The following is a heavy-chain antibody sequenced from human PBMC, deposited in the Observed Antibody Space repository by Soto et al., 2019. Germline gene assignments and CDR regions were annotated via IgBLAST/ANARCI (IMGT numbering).Heavy chain of an antibody. Sequence: PGGSLRLSCAASGFTFSSYGMHWVRQAPGKGLEWVAVISYDGSNRYYADSVKGRFTISRDNSKNTLYLQMNSLRAEDTAVYYCATNSQTNLSSWYYFDYWGQGTLVTVSS. J-gene: IGHJ4*02. D-gene: IGHD6-13*01. CDR1: GFTFSSYG. V-gene: IGHV3-30*03. CDR3: ATNSQTNLSSWYYFDY. CDR2: ISYDGSNR.